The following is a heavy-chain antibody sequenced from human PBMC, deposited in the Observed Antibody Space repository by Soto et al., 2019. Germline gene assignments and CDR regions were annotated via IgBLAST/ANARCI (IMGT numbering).Heavy chain of an antibody. D-gene: IGHD6-13*01. CDR3: AKDPPIASDGPTLDY. V-gene: IGHV3-23*01. J-gene: IGHJ4*02. Sequence: EVQLLESGGGLVQPGGSLRLSCAASGFTFSTYVMCWVRQAPGKGPEWGSGISRDGGRTFYADSVKGRFTISRDNSKNTLYLQMNSLWVEDTAVYYCAKDPPIASDGPTLDYWGQGTLVTVSS. CDR1: GFTFSTYV. CDR2: ISRDGGRT.